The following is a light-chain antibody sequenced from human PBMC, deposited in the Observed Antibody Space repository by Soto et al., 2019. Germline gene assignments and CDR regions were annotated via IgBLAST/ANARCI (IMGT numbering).Light chain of an antibody. CDR1: SSNIGAGYD. Sequence: QSALTQPPSMSGAPGQRVTISCTGSSSNIGAGYDVHWYQQLPGTAPKLLIYGNNNRPSGVPDRFSGSKSGTSASLAITGLQAEDEADYYCQSYDSSLSVVFGGGTKLTVL. J-gene: IGLJ2*01. CDR2: GNN. V-gene: IGLV1-40*01. CDR3: QSYDSSLSVV.